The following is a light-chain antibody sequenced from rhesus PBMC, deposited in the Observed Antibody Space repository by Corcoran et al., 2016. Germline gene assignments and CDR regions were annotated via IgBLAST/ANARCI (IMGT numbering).Light chain of an antibody. CDR1: QGISNW. CDR3: PPISPSPLT. Sequence: DIQMTQSPSSLSASVGDRVTITCRASQGISNWLAWYQQKPGKAPKLLVYRASNLETGVPSRFSGSGAGTDFTFTISSLQPEDIATYYDPPISPSPLTFSGATKVDIK. J-gene: IGKJ4*01. CDR2: RAS. V-gene: IGKV1-69*01.